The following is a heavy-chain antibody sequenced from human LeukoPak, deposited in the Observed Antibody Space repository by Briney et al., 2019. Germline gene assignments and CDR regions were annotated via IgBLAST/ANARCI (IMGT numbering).Heavy chain of an antibody. J-gene: IGHJ4*02. Sequence: SETLSLTCAVYGGSFSGYYWSWIRKPPGKGLEWIGEINHSGSTNYNPSLKSRVTISVDTSRNQFSLKLSSVTAADTAVYYCAGYDYVWGSYPFWGQGTLVTVSS. V-gene: IGHV4-34*01. CDR1: GGSFSGYY. CDR2: INHSGST. D-gene: IGHD3-16*02. CDR3: AGYDYVWGSYPF.